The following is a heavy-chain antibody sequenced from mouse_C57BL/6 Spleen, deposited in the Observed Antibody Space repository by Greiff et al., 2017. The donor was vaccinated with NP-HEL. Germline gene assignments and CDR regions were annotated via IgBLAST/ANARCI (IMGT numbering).Heavy chain of an antibody. CDR3: ARGRNWYFDV. V-gene: IGHV1-64*01. J-gene: IGHJ1*03. CDR2: IHPNSGST. Sequence: QVQLQPGAELVKPGASVKLSCKASGYTFTSYWMHWVKQRPGQGLEWIGMIHPNSGSTNYNEKFKSKATLTVDKSSSTAYMQLSSLTSEDSAVYYCARGRNWYFDVWGTGTTVTVSS. CDR1: GYTFTSYW.